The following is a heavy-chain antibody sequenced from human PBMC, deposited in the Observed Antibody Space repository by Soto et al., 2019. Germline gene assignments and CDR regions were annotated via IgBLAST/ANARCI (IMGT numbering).Heavy chain of an antibody. CDR1: GGSINSVTW. CDR3: ARPGHNIYGFDV. V-gene: IGHV4-4*02. Sequence: QVQPQESGPGLVKPSATLSLTCAVSGGSINSVTWWSWVRQSPGKGLEWIGEMHPVGSTNYNTSLKSRVTVSMDKSRNQFSLKMSSGTAADTAVYFCARPGHNIYGFDVWGRGTTVTVSS. CDR2: MHPVGST. D-gene: IGHD1-1*01. J-gene: IGHJ6*01.